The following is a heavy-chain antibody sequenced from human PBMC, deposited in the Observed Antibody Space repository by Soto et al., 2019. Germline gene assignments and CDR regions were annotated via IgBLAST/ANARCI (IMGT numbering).Heavy chain of an antibody. V-gene: IGHV1-18*04. CDR1: GYTFTSYG. Sequence: QVQLVQSGAEVKKPGASVKVSCKASGYTFTSYGISWVRQAPGQGLEWMGWISAYNGNTNYAQQLQGRVTMTTDTSPSTAYMELRSLRSDDTAVYYCARQGKYGDYVTYYYGMDVWGQGTTVTVSS. CDR2: ISAYNGNT. CDR3: ARQGKYGDYVTYYYGMDV. J-gene: IGHJ6*02. D-gene: IGHD4-17*01.